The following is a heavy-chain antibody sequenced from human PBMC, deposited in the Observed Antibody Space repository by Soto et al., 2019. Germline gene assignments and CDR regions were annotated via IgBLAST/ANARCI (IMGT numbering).Heavy chain of an antibody. V-gene: IGHV3-30*18. CDR1: GFTFRYYG. D-gene: IGHD2-15*01. CDR3: AKDRGGDCSDNACYFGGDY. CDR2: ISHDGSNA. J-gene: IGHJ4*02. Sequence: PGGSLRLSCAASGFTFRYYGMHWVRQAPGKGLECVAVISHDGSNAFYADSVKGRFTISRDNSKSMLYLQMNSLKPEDTAVYYCAKDRGGDCSDNACYFGGDYWGRGNLVTVSS.